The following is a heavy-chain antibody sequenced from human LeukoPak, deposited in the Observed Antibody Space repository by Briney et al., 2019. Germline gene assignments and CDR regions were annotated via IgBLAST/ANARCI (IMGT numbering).Heavy chain of an antibody. D-gene: IGHD5-18*01. CDR1: GGSFSGYY. Sequence: SETLSLTCAVYGGSFSGYYWSWIRQPPGKGLEWIGEINHSGSTNYNPSLKSRVTISVDTSKNQFSLKLSSVTAADTAVYYCARVPVDTAMVEYYYYGMDVWGQGTTVTVSS. J-gene: IGHJ6*02. V-gene: IGHV4-34*01. CDR2: INHSGST. CDR3: ARVPVDTAMVEYYYYGMDV.